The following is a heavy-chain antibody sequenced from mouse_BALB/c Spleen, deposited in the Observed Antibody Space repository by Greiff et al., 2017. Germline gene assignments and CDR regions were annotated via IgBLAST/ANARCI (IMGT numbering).Heavy chain of an antibody. CDR2: IRNKANGYTT. Sequence: EVMLVESGGGLVQPGGSLRLSCATSGFTFTDYYMSWVRQPPGKALEWLGFIRNKANGYTTEYSASVKGRFTISRDNSQSILYLQMNTLRAEDSATYYCARDWGPFAYWGQGTLVTVSA. V-gene: IGHV7-3*02. CDR3: ARDWGPFAY. CDR1: GFTFTDYY. J-gene: IGHJ3*01.